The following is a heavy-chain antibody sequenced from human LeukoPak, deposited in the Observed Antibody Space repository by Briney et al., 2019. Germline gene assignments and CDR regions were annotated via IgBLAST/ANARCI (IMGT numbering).Heavy chain of an antibody. CDR2: IYPGDSDT. CDR3: ARAGTYYYYHMDV. Sequence: GEPLKISCKGSGYSFTSYWIGWVRQMPGKGLEWMGIIYPGDSDTRYSPSFQGQVAISADKSISTAYLQWSSLKASDAAIYYCARAGTYYYYHMDVWGKGTTVTVFS. CDR1: GYSFTSYW. D-gene: IGHD6-19*01. J-gene: IGHJ6*03. V-gene: IGHV5-51*01.